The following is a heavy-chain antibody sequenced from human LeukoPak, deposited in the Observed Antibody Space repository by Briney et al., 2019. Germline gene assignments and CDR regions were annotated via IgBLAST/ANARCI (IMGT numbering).Heavy chain of an antibody. CDR2: ISAYNGNT. J-gene: IGHJ4*02. V-gene: IGHV1-18*01. D-gene: IGHD2-2*01. Sequence: GASVKVSCKASGYTFTSYGISWVRQAPGQGLEWMGWISAYNGNTNYAQKLQGRVTMTTDTSTSTAYMELRSLRSDDTAVYYCARDPYCSSTSCQPLDYWGQGTLVTVSS. CDR3: ARDPYCSSTSCQPLDY. CDR1: GYTFTSYG.